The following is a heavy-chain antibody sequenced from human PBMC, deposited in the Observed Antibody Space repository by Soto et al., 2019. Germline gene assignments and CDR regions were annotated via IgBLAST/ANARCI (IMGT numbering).Heavy chain of an antibody. D-gene: IGHD5-18*01. J-gene: IGHJ6*02. CDR2: IRSKANSYAT. Sequence: EVQLVESGGGLVQPGGSLKLSCAASGFTFSGSAMHWVRQASGKGLEWVGRIRSKANSYATAYAASVKGRFTISRDDSKNTAYLQMNSLKTEDTAVYYCTTQSRGYSYGYDYYYGMDVWGQGTTVTVCS. V-gene: IGHV3-73*01. CDR1: GFTFSGSA. CDR3: TTQSRGYSYGYDYYYGMDV.